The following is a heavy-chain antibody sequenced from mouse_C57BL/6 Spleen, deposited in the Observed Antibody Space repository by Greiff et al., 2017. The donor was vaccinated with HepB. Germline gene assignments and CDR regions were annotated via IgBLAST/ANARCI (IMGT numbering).Heavy chain of an antibody. Sequence: EVKLVESGGGLVKPGGSLKLSCAASGFTFSDYAMHWVRQAPEKGLEWVAYISSGSSTIYYADTVKGRFTISRDNAKNTLFLQMTSLRSEDTAMYYCARPDCSNDGNWCLEDWGTGTTVTVSS. J-gene: IGHJ1*03. V-gene: IGHV5-17*01. CDR2: ISSGSSTI. CDR1: GFTFSDYA. D-gene: IGHD2-12*01. CDR3: ARPDCSNDGNWCLED.